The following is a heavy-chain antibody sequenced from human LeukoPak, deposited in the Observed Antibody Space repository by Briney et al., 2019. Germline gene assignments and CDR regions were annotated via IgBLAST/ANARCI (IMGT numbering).Heavy chain of an antibody. CDR3: ARPSLLRAAFDI. Sequence: SETLSLTCTVSGGSISSGGYYWSWIRQHPGKGLEWIGYIYYSGSTYYNPSLKSRVTISVDTSKNQFSLKLSSVTAADTAVYYCARPSLLRAAFDIWGQGTMVTVSS. CDR1: GGSISSGGYY. J-gene: IGHJ3*02. CDR2: IYYSGST. D-gene: IGHD2-15*01. V-gene: IGHV4-31*03.